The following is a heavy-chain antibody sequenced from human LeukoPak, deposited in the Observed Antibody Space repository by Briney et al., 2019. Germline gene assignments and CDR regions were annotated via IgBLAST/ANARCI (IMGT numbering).Heavy chain of an antibody. CDR3: ARDSGSYWGNAFDI. CDR2: IYSGGST. D-gene: IGHD1-26*01. J-gene: IGHJ3*02. V-gene: IGHV3-66*01. CDR1: GFTVSSNY. Sequence: RGSLRLSYAASGFTVSSNYMSWVRQAPGKGLEWVSVIYSGGSTYYADSVKGRFTISRDNSKNTLYLQMNSLRAEDTAVYYCARDSGSYWGNAFDIWGQGTMVTVSS.